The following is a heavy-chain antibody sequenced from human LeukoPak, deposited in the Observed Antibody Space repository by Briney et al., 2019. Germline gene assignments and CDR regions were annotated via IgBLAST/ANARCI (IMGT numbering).Heavy chain of an antibody. CDR1: GGSISSYY. CDR2: IYYSGST. V-gene: IGHV4-59*08. Sequence: SETLSLTCTVSGGSISSYYWSWIRQPPGKGLEWIGYIYYSGSTNYNPSLKSRVTISVDTSKNQFSLKLSSVTAADTAVYYCARQGGSGEIDYWGQETLVTVSS. D-gene: IGHD3-10*01. CDR3: ARQGGSGEIDY. J-gene: IGHJ4*02.